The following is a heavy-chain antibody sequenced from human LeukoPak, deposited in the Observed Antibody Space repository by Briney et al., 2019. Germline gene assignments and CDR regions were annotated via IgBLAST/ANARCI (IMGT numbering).Heavy chain of an antibody. CDR2: IIPILGIA. Sequence: ASVKVSCKASGGTFSSYIISWVRQAPGQGLEWMGRIIPILGIANYAQKFQGRATITADKSTSAAYMELSSLRSEDTAVYYCARRTFFGGDCFSAFDIWGQGTMVTVSS. CDR1: GGTFSSYI. V-gene: IGHV1-69*02. D-gene: IGHD2-21*02. CDR3: ARRTFFGGDCFSAFDI. J-gene: IGHJ3*02.